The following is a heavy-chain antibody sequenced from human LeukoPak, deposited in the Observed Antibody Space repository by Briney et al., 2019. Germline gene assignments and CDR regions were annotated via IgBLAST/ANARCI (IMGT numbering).Heavy chain of an antibody. J-gene: IGHJ4*02. Sequence: GGTLRLSCAASGFTFSSYAMSWVRQAPGKGLEWVSAISGSGGSTYYADSVKGRFTISRDNSKNTLYLQMNSLRAEDTAVYYCAKDDYYDSSGYFDYWGQGTLVTVSS. D-gene: IGHD3-22*01. CDR3: AKDDYYDSSGYFDY. V-gene: IGHV3-23*01. CDR1: GFTFSSYA. CDR2: ISGSGGST.